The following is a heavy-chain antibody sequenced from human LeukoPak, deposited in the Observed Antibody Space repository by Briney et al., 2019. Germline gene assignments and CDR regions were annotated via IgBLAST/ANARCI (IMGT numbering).Heavy chain of an antibody. CDR3: TSDYGWDTVTTNYYHGMDV. Sequence: GGSLKLSCAASGFTFSGSAMHWVRQASGKGLEWVGRIRSKANSYATAYAASVKGRFTISRDDSKNTAYLQMNSLKTEDTAVYYCTSDYGWDTVTTNYYHGMDVWGQGTTVTVSS. CDR1: GFTFSGSA. CDR2: IRSKANSYAT. J-gene: IGHJ6*02. D-gene: IGHD4-17*01. V-gene: IGHV3-73*01.